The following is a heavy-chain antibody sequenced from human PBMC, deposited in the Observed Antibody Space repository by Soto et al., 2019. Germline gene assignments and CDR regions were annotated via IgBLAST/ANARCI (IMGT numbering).Heavy chain of an antibody. CDR1: GLTFSSYN. V-gene: IGHV3-48*02. CDR2: ISSSSTSI. D-gene: IGHD4-17*01. Sequence: GSLRLSCAASGLTFSSYNMNWVRQAPGKGLDWVSYISSSSTSIHYADSVKGRFTISRDNAKNSLYLQMNSLRDEDTAVYYCATRPLYGDYAIYFDQWGQGTMVTVS. J-gene: IGHJ4*02. CDR3: ATRPLYGDYAIYFDQ.